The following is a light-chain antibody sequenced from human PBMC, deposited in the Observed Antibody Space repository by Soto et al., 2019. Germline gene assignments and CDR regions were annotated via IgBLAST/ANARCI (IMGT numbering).Light chain of an antibody. CDR2: DAS. Sequence: EIVMTQSPGTLSLSPGERATLSCRASQSINSDLTWYQKKPGQAPRLLMYDASARATGVPARFSGSGSGTEFTLTISSLQSEDFAVYYCQQYNNWPYTFGQGTKVDIK. CDR3: QQYNNWPYT. CDR1: QSINSD. J-gene: IGKJ2*01. V-gene: IGKV3-15*01.